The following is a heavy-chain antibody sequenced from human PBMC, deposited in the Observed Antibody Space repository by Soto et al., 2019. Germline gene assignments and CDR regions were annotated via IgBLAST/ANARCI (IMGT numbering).Heavy chain of an antibody. D-gene: IGHD6-6*01. CDR1: GFTFSSYS. Sequence: EVQLVESGGGLVKPGGSLRLSCAASGFTFSSYSMNWVRQAPGKGLEWVSSISSSSLSINYEDSVKGRCSISRDNAQNSLHLQMNNFRAEDTAVYYCARNESSNIYGMDVWGQGTTVIVSS. V-gene: IGHV3-21*01. CDR2: ISSSSLSI. CDR3: ARNESSNIYGMDV. J-gene: IGHJ6*02.